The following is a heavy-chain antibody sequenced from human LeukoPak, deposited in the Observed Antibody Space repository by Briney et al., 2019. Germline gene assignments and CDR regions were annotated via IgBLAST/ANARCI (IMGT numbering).Heavy chain of an antibody. Sequence: PGGSLRLLCAASGFTFSSYEMNWVRQAPGKGLEWVSYIGGPGSNVYYADSVKGRFTVSRDNAMISLYLQMNSLRAEDTAVYYCAREERDTARLPYYDHWGQGTLVTVSS. CDR3: AREERDTARLPYYDH. V-gene: IGHV3-48*03. J-gene: IGHJ4*02. CDR2: IGGPGSNV. CDR1: GFTFSSYE. D-gene: IGHD5-18*01.